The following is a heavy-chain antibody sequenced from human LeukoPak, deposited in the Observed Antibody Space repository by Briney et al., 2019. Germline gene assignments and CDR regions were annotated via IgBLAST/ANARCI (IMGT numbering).Heavy chain of an antibody. J-gene: IGHJ4*02. CDR2: ISDGGSAI. CDR1: GFTFSNYE. V-gene: IGHV3-48*03. CDR3: AREKGNDY. Sequence: PGGSLRLSCVASGFTFSNYEMSWVRQAPGKGLEWVSYISDGGSAIYYADSVKGRFTISRDNAKNLLFLQMNSLRAEDTAVYYCAREKGNDYWGQGTLVTVSS.